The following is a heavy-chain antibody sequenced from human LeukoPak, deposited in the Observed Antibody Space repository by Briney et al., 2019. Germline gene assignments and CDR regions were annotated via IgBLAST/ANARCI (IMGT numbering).Heavy chain of an antibody. CDR2: INPNSGGT. Sequence: ASVKVSCKASGYTFTGYYMHWVRQAPGQGLEWMGWINPNSGGTNYAQKFQGRVTMTGDTSISTAYMELSRLRSDDTAVYYCARVGVRWLLQPAPYYFDYWGQGTLVTVSS. CDR1: GYTFTGYY. CDR3: ARVGVRWLLQPAPYYFDY. J-gene: IGHJ4*02. D-gene: IGHD5-24*01. V-gene: IGHV1-2*02.